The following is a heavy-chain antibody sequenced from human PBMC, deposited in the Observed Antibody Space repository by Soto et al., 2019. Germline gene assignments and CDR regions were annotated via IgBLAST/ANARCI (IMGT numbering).Heavy chain of an antibody. D-gene: IGHD1-26*01. CDR1: GFTFSSYA. Sequence: GSLRLSCSASGFTFSSYAMPWVRQAPGKGLEYVSAISSNGGSTYYADSVKGRFTISRDNSKNTLYLQMTSLRAEDTAVYYCVEDVVGANTDLDRFDYWGPGTLVIVSS. V-gene: IGHV3-64D*06. CDR3: VEDVVGANTDLDRFDY. CDR2: ISSNGGST. J-gene: IGHJ4*02.